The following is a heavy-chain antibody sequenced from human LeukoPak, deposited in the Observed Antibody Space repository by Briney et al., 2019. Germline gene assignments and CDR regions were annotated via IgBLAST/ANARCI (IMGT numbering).Heavy chain of an antibody. Sequence: SETLSLTCTVSGGSISNSNYCWGWIRQPPGKGLEWIGSIYYSGSTYYNPSLKIRVTISVDTSKKQFSLKLSSVTAADTAVCYCARVPYYYDRSGYYLGYYFDYWGQGTLVTVSS. CDR2: IYYSGST. CDR1: GGSISNSNYC. J-gene: IGHJ4*02. V-gene: IGHV4-39*07. D-gene: IGHD3-22*01. CDR3: ARVPYYYDRSGYYLGYYFDY.